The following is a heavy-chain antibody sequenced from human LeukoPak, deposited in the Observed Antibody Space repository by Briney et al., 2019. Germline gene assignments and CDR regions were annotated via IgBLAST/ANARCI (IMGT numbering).Heavy chain of an antibody. CDR2: ISSSSSYI. CDR3: ARVSTLGYDPPSFDY. J-gene: IGHJ4*02. Sequence: GGSLRLSCAASGFTFSSYSMNWVRQAPGKGLEWVSSISSSSSYIYYADSVKGRFTISRDNAKNSLYLQMSSLRAEDTAVYYCARVSTLGYDPPSFDYWGQGTLVTVSS. D-gene: IGHD5-12*01. V-gene: IGHV3-21*01. CDR1: GFTFSSYS.